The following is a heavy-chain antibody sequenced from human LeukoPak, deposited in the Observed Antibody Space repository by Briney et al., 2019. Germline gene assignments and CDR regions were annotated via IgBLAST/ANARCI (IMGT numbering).Heavy chain of an antibody. CDR1: GFTFSSYS. D-gene: IGHD3-3*01. CDR2: ISSSSSYI. CDR3: ARDRITIFGVVIRRDAFDI. Sequence: GGSLRLSCAASGFTFSSYSMNWVRQAPGKGLEWVSSISSSSSYIYYADSVKGRFTISRDNAKNSLYLQMNSLRAEDTAVYYCARDRITIFGVVIRRDAFDIWGQGTMATVSS. V-gene: IGHV3-21*01. J-gene: IGHJ3*02.